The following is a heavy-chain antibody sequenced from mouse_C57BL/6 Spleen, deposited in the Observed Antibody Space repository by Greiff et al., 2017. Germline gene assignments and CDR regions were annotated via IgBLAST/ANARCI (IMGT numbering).Heavy chain of an antibody. Sequence: DVHLVESGGGLVQPGGSLKLSCAASGFTFSDYYMYWVRQTPEKRLEWVAYISNGGGSTYYPDTVKGRFTISRDNAKNTLYLQMSRLKSEDTAMYYCARGVTGGFDYWGQGTTLTVSS. CDR2: ISNGGGST. D-gene: IGHD2-2*01. J-gene: IGHJ2*01. CDR3: ARGVTGGFDY. V-gene: IGHV5-12*01. CDR1: GFTFSDYY.